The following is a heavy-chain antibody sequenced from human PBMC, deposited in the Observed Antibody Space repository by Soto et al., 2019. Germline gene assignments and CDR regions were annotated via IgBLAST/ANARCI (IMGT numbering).Heavy chain of an antibody. CDR1: GYPFIKYG. Sequence: QLQLVQSAAEVKKPGASVRVSCKAYGYPFIKYGISWIRQAPEQGLEWMGWIKVDSGYTNYAQKFQGRVTKTADTSLDTAFLELRSLRLVDKAVYFWATPHGTGVGPWGQGTLVSVSS. CDR3: ATPHGTGVGP. J-gene: IGHJ5*02. D-gene: IGHD3-10*01. V-gene: IGHV1-18*04. CDR2: IKVDSGYT.